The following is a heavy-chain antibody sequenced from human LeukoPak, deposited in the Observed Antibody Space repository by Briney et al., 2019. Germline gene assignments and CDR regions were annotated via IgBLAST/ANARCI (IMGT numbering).Heavy chain of an antibody. CDR2: ISSDGSNK. J-gene: IGHJ4*02. V-gene: IGHV3-30-3*01. CDR3: ANTYYDTSGYHYLDY. CDR1: GFTFSAYS. Sequence: GGSLRLSCAASGFTFSAYSMHWVRQAPGKGLGWVAVISSDGSNKYYADSVEGRFTISRDNSKNTLYLQMNSLRAEDTAVYYCANTYYDTSGYHYLDYWGQGTLVTVSS. D-gene: IGHD3-22*01.